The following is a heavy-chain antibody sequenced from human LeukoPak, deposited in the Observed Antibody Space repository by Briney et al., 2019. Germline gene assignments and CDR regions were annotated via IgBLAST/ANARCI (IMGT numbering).Heavy chain of an antibody. J-gene: IGHJ4*02. V-gene: IGHV3-48*03. Sequence: PGGSLRLSCAASGFTFSSYEMNWVRQAPGKGLEWVSYISSSGSTKYYADSVKGRFTISRDTSKNTLYLQMNSLTSDDTAVYYCARCSPGDSSNFYAVLQYWGQGTQVTVST. CDR1: GFTFSSYE. CDR2: ISSSGSTK. D-gene: IGHD3-22*01. CDR3: ARCSPGDSSNFYAVLQY.